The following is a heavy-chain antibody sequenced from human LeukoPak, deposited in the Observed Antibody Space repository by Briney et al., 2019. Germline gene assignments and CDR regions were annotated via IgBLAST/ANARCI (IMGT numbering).Heavy chain of an antibody. CDR3: ARDGDSSNWGDYYYGMDV. D-gene: IGHD6-13*01. J-gene: IGHJ6*02. V-gene: IGHV3-48*04. Sequence: GGSLRLSCAASGFTFSSYSIHWVRQAPGKGLEWVSYISSSSSIIYYADSVKGRFTISRDNAKNSLYLQMNSLRAEDTAVYYCARDGDSSNWGDYYYGMDVWGQGTTVTVSS. CDR1: GFTFSSYS. CDR2: ISSSSSII.